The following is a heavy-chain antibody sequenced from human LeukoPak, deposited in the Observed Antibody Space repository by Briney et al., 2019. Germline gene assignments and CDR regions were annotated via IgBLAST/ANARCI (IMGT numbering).Heavy chain of an antibody. CDR1: GFTFSSYA. V-gene: IGHV3-23*01. CDR2: ISGSGGST. CDR3: SYGSGSYRAVPFFDY. Sequence: GGCLRLSCAASGFTFSSYAMSWVRQAPGKGLEWVSAISGSGGSTYYADSVKGRFTISRDNSKNTLYLQMNSLRAEDTAVYYCSYGSGSYRAVPFFDYWGQGTLVTVSS. D-gene: IGHD3-10*01. J-gene: IGHJ4*02.